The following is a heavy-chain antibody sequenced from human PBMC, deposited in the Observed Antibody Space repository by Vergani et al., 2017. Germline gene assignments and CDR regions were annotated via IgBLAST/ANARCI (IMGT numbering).Heavy chain of an antibody. CDR1: GFTFSSYA. CDR2: ISGSGGST. V-gene: IGHV3-23*01. D-gene: IGHD5-18*01. CDR3: ARVRGYIYYYYYMDV. Sequence: EVQLLESGGGLVQPGGSLRLSCAASGFTFSSYAMSWVRQAPGKGLEWVSAISGSGGSTYYADSVKGRFTISRDNSKNTLYLQMNSLRAEDTAVYYCARVRGYIYYYYYMDVWGKGTTVTVSS. J-gene: IGHJ6*03.